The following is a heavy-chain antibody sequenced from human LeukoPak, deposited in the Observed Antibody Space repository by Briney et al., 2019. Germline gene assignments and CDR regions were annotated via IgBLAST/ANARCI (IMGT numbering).Heavy chain of an antibody. CDR2: IKQDGSEK. CDR3: AKYGQGGWYPLFDH. CDR1: GFTFSSYW. Sequence: PGGSLRLSCAASGFTFSSYWMSWVRQAPGKGLEWVANIKQDGSEKYYVDSVKGRFTISRDNSKNIVYLQMNSLRGEDTAVYYCAKYGQGGWYPLFDHRGQGTLVTVSS. J-gene: IGHJ4*02. D-gene: IGHD6-19*01. V-gene: IGHV3-7*01.